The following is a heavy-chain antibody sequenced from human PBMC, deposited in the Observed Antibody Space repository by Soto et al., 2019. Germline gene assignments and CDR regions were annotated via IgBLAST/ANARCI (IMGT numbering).Heavy chain of an antibody. D-gene: IGHD3-3*01. CDR1: GYTFTSYG. V-gene: IGHV1-18*01. Sequence: ASVKVSCKASGYTFTSYGISWVRQAPGQGLEWMGWISAYNGNTNYAQKLQGRVTMTTDTSTSTAYMELRSLRSDDTAVYYCGRDRSYTYYDFWSGDNVDFDYWGQGTLVTVSS. CDR2: ISAYNGNT. J-gene: IGHJ4*02. CDR3: GRDRSYTYYDFWSGDNVDFDY.